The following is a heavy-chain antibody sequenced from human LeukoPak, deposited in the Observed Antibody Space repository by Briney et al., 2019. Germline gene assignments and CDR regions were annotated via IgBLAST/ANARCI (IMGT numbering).Heavy chain of an antibody. CDR2: ISWNSGSI. CDR1: GFTFDDYA. V-gene: IGHV3-9*01. J-gene: IGHJ4*02. CDR3: AVGYNSFGDY. Sequence: GGSLRLSCAASGFTFDDYAMHWVRQAPGKGLEWVSGISWNSGSIGYADSVKGRFTISRDNAKNTLYLQMNSLRAEDTAVYYCAVGYNSFGDYWGQGTLVTVSS. D-gene: IGHD5-24*01.